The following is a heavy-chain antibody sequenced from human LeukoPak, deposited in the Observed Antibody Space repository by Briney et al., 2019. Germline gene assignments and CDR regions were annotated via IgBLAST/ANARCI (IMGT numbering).Heavy chain of an antibody. CDR3: ARFGDKLTSS. J-gene: IGHJ5*02. D-gene: IGHD3-10*01. V-gene: IGHV1-69*13. CDR1: GGTFSSYA. Sequence: RASVKVSCKASGGTFSSYAISWVRQAPGQGLEWMGGIIPIFGTANYAQKFQGRVTITADESTSTAYMELSSLRSEDTAVYYCARFGDKLTSSWGQGTLVTVSS. CDR2: IIPIFGTA.